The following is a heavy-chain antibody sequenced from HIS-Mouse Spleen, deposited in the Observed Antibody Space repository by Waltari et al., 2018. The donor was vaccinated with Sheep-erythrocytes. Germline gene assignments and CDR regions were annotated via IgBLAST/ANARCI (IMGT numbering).Heavy chain of an antibody. V-gene: IGHV3-21*01. CDR2: MSSSRSYI. Sequence: EVQLVESGGGLVKPGGSLRLSCAASGFTFSSYSMNWVRQAPGKGLGWVSSMSSSRSYIYYADSVKGRFTISRDNAKNSLYLQMNSLRAEDTAVYYCARDTGTDAFDIWGQGTMVTVSS. CDR1: GFTFSSYS. D-gene: IGHD1-1*01. CDR3: ARDTGTDAFDI. J-gene: IGHJ3*02.